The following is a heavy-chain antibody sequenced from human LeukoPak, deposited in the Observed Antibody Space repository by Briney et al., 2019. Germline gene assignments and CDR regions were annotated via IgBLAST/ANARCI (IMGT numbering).Heavy chain of an antibody. Sequence: GGSLRLSCAASGFTFSSYAMHWVRQAPGKGLEYVSAISSNGGSTYYANSVKGRFTISRDNSKNMLYLQMGSLRAEDMAVYYCARSSRYSYGVGGYFDYWGQGTLVTVSS. CDR2: ISSNGGST. CDR1: GFTFSSYA. V-gene: IGHV3-64*01. D-gene: IGHD5-18*01. CDR3: ARSSRYSYGVGGYFDY. J-gene: IGHJ4*02.